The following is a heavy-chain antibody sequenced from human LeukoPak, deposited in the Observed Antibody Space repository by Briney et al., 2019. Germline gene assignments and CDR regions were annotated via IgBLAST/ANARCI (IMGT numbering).Heavy chain of an antibody. V-gene: IGHV5-51*01. CDR3: AGARIAVGGWFDP. J-gene: IGHJ5*02. CDR1: GYSFTSYW. D-gene: IGHD6-19*01. CDR2: IYPGDSDT. Sequence: GEALQISCKGSGYSFTSYWIGWVRQMPGKGLEWMGIIYPGDSDTRYSPSFQGQVTISADKSISTAYLQWSSLKASDTAMYYCAGARIAVGGWFDPWGQGTLVTVSS.